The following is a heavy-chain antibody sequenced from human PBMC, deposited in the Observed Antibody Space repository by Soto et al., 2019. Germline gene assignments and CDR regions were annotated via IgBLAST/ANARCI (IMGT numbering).Heavy chain of an antibody. CDR3: ARAGFISPYDFDI. J-gene: IGHJ3*02. CDR2: IYTSGST. D-gene: IGHD2-21*01. Sequence: PSETLSLTCTVSGGSISSYYWSWIRQPAGKGLEWIGLIYTSGSTNYNPSLKSRVTMSVDTSKNQFSLQLNSVTPEDTAVYYCARAGFISPYDFDIWGQGTMVTVSS. CDR1: GGSISSYY. V-gene: IGHV4-4*07.